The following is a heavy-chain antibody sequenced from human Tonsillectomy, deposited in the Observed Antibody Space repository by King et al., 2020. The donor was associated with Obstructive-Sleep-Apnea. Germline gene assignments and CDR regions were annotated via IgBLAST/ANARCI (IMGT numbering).Heavy chain of an antibody. Sequence: QVQLQESGPGLVKPSQTLSLTCTVSCGSISRGGYYRSWIRQPPGKGLEWIGYIDDSGSTNYNPSLKSRGTISVDTSKNQFSRKLSSVTAADTAVYYCARDKEVHAFDIWGQGTMVTVSS. CDR2: IDDSGST. CDR3: ARDKEVHAFDI. CDR1: CGSISRGGYY. J-gene: IGHJ3*02. V-gene: IGHV4-31*03.